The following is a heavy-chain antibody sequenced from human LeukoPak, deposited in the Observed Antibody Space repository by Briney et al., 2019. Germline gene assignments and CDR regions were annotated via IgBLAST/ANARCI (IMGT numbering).Heavy chain of an antibody. CDR1: GFTFSSYW. Sequence: GGSLRLSCAASGFTFSSYWMHWVRQAPGKGLVWVSRIKGDGNTNYADSVKGRFTISRDNAKNTVSLQMNSLRAEDTGVYYCARVNLGATFDYWGQGTLVTVSS. D-gene: IGHD1-26*01. CDR2: IKGDGNT. CDR3: ARVNLGATFDY. V-gene: IGHV3-74*01. J-gene: IGHJ4*02.